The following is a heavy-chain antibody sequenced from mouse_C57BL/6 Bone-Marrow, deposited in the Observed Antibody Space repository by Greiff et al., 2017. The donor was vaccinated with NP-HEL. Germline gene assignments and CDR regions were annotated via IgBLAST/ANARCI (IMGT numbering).Heavy chain of an antibody. V-gene: IGHV5-15*01. J-gene: IGHJ4*01. Sequence: VQLKESGGGLVQPGGSLKLSCAASGFTFSDYGMAWVRQAPRKGPEWVAFISNLAYSIYYADTVTGRFSISREKAKNTLYLEMSSLRSEDTAMYYCARQGYYAMDYWGQGTSVTVSS. CDR1: GFTFSDYG. CDR3: ARQGYYAMDY. CDR2: ISNLAYSI.